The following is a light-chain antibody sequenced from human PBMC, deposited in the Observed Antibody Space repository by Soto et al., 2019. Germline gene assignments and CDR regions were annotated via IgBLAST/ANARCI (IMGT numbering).Light chain of an antibody. CDR3: QQYNSYSVT. J-gene: IGKJ1*01. CDR2: DAS. CDR1: QSISSW. Sequence: DIQMTQSPSTLSASVGDRVTITCRASQSISSWLAWYQQKPGKAPKLLTYDASSLESGVPSRFSGSGSGTEFTLTISSLQPDDFATYYCQQYNSYSVTFGQGTKVDIK. V-gene: IGKV1-5*01.